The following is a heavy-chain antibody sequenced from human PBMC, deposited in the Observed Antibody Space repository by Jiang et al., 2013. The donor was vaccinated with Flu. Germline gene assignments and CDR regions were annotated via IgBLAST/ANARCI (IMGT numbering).Heavy chain of an antibody. Sequence: PGLVKPSETLSLTCTVSGGSISSSSYYWGWIRQPPGKGLEWIGSIYYSGSTYYNPSLKSRVTISVDTSKNQFSLKLSSVTAADTAVYYCARDSSWNDAPAPPGVTKRNWFDPWGQGTLVTVSS. V-gene: IGHV4-39*07. CDR3: ARDSSWNDAPAPPGVTKRNWFDP. CDR2: IYYSGST. J-gene: IGHJ5*02. D-gene: IGHD1-1*01. CDR1: GGSISSSSYY.